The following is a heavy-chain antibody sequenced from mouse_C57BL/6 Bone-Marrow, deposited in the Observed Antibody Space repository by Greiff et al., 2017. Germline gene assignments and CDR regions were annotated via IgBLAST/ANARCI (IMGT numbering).Heavy chain of an antibody. D-gene: IGHD1-1*01. CDR2: IYPGDGDT. Sequence: QVQLQQSGPELVKPGASVKISCKASGYAFSSSWMNWVKQRPGKGLEWIGRIYPGDGDTNYNGKFKGKATLTADKSSSTAYMQLSSLTSEDSAVYFCARTTTVVMDYAMDYWGQGTSVTVSS. CDR3: ARTTTVVMDYAMDY. V-gene: IGHV1-82*01. J-gene: IGHJ4*01. CDR1: GYAFSSSW.